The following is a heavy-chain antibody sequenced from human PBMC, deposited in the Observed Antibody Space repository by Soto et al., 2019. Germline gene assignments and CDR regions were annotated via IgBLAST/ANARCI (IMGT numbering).Heavy chain of an antibody. CDR1: VGSISGSY. CDR2: VYYTGST. Sequence: SETLSLTCSFSVGSISGSYWSCIRHSPGKGLEWLGYVYYTGSTNYSPSLRSRVSISVDTSKNEFSLRLSSVTAADTAVYFCARSVAVNGAHIEYWGQGTQVSVSS. V-gene: IGHV4-59*01. J-gene: IGHJ4*02. CDR3: ARSVAVNGAHIEY. D-gene: IGHD2-8*01.